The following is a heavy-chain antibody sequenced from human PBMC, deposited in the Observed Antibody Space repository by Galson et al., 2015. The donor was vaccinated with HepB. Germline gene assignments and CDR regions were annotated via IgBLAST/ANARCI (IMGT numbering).Heavy chain of an antibody. CDR3: ARQGDIVVVPAAMDAFDI. Sequence: ETLSLTCAVYGGSFRGYYWSWIRQPPGKGLEWIGEINHSGSTNYNPSLESRVTISEDTSKNQFSLKLSSVTAADTAVYYCARQGDIVVVPAAMDAFDIWGQGTMVTVSS. CDR2: INHSGST. V-gene: IGHV4-34*01. D-gene: IGHD2-2*01. CDR1: GGSFRGYY. J-gene: IGHJ3*02.